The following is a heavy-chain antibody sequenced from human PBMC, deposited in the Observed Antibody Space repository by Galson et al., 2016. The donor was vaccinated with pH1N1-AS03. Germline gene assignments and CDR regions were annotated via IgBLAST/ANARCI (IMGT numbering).Heavy chain of an antibody. CDR2: IYFSGRT. D-gene: IGHD2-2*01. CDR3: ARVRSEWLGVNSSWYGIDS. V-gene: IGHV4-59*01. CDR1: AGSISTYY. J-gene: IGHJ4*02. Sequence: SETLSLTCTVSAGSISTYYWTWIRQPPGRGLEWIGYIYFSGRTNCSPSLKSRANISLDRSRNQFSLNLNSVTAADTAVYYCARVRSEWLGVNSSWYGIDSWCQGTLVTVSS.